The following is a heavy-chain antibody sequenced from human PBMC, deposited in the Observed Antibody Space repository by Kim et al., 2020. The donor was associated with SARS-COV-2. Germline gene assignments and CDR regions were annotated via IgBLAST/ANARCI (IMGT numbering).Heavy chain of an antibody. V-gene: IGHV3-15*01. CDR2: IKSKTDGGTT. Sequence: GGSLRLSCAASGFTFSNAWMSWVRQAPGKGREWVGRIKSKTDGGTTDYAAPVKGRFTISRDDSKNTLYLQMNSLKTEDTAVYYCTTEYCSGGSCYRYYYYGMDVWGQGTTVTVSS. CDR3: TTEYCSGGSCYRYYYYGMDV. CDR1: GFTFSNAW. J-gene: IGHJ6*02. D-gene: IGHD2-15*01.